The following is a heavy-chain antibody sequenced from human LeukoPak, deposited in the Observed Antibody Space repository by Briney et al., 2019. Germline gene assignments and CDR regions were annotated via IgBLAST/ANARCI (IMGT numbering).Heavy chain of an antibody. CDR2: IYHSGST. J-gene: IGHJ4*02. Sequence: SETLFLTCTVSGYSISSGYYWGWIRQPPGKGLEWIGSIYHSGSTYYNPSLKSRVTISVDTSKNQFSLKLSSVTAADTAVYYCARDRGLQWLDYWGQGTLVTVSS. D-gene: IGHD6-19*01. CDR1: GYSISSGYY. V-gene: IGHV4-38-2*02. CDR3: ARDRGLQWLDY.